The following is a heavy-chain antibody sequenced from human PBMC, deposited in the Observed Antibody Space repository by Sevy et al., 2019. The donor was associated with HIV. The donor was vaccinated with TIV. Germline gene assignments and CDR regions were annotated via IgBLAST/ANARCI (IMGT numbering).Heavy chain of an antibody. D-gene: IGHD6-19*01. CDR2: ISGSGGST. J-gene: IGHJ3*02. V-gene: IGHV3-23*01. Sequence: GGSLRLSCAASGFTFSSYAMSWVRQAPGKGLEWVSAISGSGGSTYYADSVKGRFTISRDNSKNTLYLQMNSLRAEDMAVYYCAAGGWGSDAFDIWGQGTMVTVSS. CDR3: AAGGWGSDAFDI. CDR1: GFTFSSYA.